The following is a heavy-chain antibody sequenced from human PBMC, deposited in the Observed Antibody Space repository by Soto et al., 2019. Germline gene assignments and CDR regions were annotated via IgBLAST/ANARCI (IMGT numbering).Heavy chain of an antibody. CDR1: GYTFTSYA. CDR3: ARVSGYYPLDY. Sequence: ASVKVSCKASGYTFTSYAMHWVRQAPGQRLEWMGWFNAGNGNTKYSQKFQGRVTITRDTSASTAYMELSSLRSEDTAVYYCARVSGYYPLDYWGQGTLVTVSS. J-gene: IGHJ4*02. D-gene: IGHD5-12*01. CDR2: FNAGNGNT. V-gene: IGHV1-3*01.